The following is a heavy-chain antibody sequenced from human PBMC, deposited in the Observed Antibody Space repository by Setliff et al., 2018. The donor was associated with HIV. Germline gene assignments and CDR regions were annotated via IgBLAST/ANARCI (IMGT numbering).Heavy chain of an antibody. CDR1: GGSVINYL. CDR2: IYDSGIT. V-gene: IGHV4-59*02. D-gene: IGHD2-21*02. Sequence: PSETLSLTCSVSGGSVINYLWHWFRQPPGRGLEWIGYIYDSGITDHNPSLEGRLTMSVDTSKNQVSLRLKSVTTADTAVYFCARELYGGNSRPFDYWGQGALVTAPQ. CDR3: ARELYGGNSRPFDY. J-gene: IGHJ4*02.